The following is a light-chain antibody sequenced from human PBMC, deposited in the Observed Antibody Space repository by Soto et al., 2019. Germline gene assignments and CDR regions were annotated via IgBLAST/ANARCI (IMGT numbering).Light chain of an antibody. CDR1: SSDVGSYNL. CDR2: EVS. J-gene: IGLJ1*01. V-gene: IGLV2-23*02. Sequence: QSALAQPASVSGSPGQSITISCTGTSSDVGSYNLVSWYQQHPGKAPKLMIYEVSKRPPGVSNRFSGSKSGNTASLTISGLQAEDEADYSCCSYGGRNTFVFGSGTKLTVL. CDR3: CSYGGRNTFV.